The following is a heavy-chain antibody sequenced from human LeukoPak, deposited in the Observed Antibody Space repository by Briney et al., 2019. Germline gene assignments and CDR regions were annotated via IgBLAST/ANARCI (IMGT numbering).Heavy chain of an antibody. D-gene: IGHD1-26*01. Sequence: ASVKVSCKASGYTFTSYYMHWVRQAPGQGLEWMGIINPSGGSTSYAQKFQGRVTMTRDTSTSTAYMELSSPRSEDTAVYYCAREVGATHRSFGYWGQGTLVTVSS. CDR3: AREVGATHRSFGY. V-gene: IGHV1-46*01. CDR2: INPSGGST. J-gene: IGHJ4*02. CDR1: GYTFTSYY.